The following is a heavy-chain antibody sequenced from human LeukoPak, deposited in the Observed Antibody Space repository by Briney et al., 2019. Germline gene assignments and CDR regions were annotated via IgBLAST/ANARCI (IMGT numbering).Heavy chain of an antibody. CDR2: ISSSGSTI. D-gene: IGHD5-24*01. V-gene: IGHV3-11*04. J-gene: IGHJ4*02. CDR3: AKERGVVEMATIIGDY. CDR1: GFTFSDYY. Sequence: PGGSLRLSCAASGFTFSDYYMSWIRQAPGKGLEWVSYISSSGSTIYYADSVKGRFTISRDNAKNSLFLQMNSLRAEDTAIYYCAKERGVVEMATIIGDYWGQGTLVTVSS.